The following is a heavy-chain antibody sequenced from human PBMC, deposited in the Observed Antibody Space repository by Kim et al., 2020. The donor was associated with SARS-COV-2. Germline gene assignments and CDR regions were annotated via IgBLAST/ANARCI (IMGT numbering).Heavy chain of an antibody. D-gene: IGHD3-3*01. J-gene: IGHJ4*02. V-gene: IGHV3-23*01. CDR2: ISGNGGST. Sequence: GGSLRLSCAASGFTFSDYAMSWVRQAPGKGLEWVSGISGNGGSTYYADNEKGRFIISRDNSKNMLYLQMNSLRAEDTAVYCCAKRTDFWTGYFDYWGQGTLVTVSA. CDR3: AKRTDFWTGYFDY. CDR1: GFTFSDYA.